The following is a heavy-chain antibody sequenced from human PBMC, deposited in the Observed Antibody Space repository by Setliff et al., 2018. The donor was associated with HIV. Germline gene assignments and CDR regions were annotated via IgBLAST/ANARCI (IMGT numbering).Heavy chain of an antibody. D-gene: IGHD2-2*01. Sequence: PSETLSLTCTVSGGSISSYYWTWIRQPAGKGLEWIGRIYTSGSTNYNPSLKSRVSISVDTSKNQFSLKLSSVTAADTAVYYCIGVVPAATRGYFDYWGQGTLVTVSS. CDR1: GGSISSYY. CDR2: IYTSGST. J-gene: IGHJ4*02. CDR3: IGVVPAATRGYFDY. V-gene: IGHV4-4*07.